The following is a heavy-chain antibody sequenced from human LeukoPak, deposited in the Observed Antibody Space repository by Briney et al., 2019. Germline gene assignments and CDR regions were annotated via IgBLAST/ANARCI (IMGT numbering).Heavy chain of an antibody. CDR3: ARESPGATRDY. V-gene: IGHV3-74*01. CDR2: INGDGSST. D-gene: IGHD1-26*01. J-gene: IGHJ4*02. CDR1: GLTLSNYW. Sequence: GGSLRLSCAASGLTLSNYWRHWVRQAPGKGLVWVSHINGDGSSTSSADSVKGRFTISRDNAKNTLYLQMDRLRAEDTAVYYCARESPGATRDYWGQGTLVTVS.